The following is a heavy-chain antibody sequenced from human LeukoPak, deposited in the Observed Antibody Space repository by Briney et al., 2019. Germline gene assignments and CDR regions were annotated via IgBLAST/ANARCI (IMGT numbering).Heavy chain of an antibody. CDR3: ARGASVVAGNDNAFDI. J-gene: IGHJ3*02. CDR1: AFTFSSYS. V-gene: IGHV3-21*01. Sequence: GGSLGLSCAASAFTFSSYSMNWVRQAPGKGLEWVSSISTSSSYIYYADSVKGRFTISRDNAKKSLYLQMNSLRADDTAVYYCARGASVVAGNDNAFDIWGQGTMVTVSS. CDR2: ISTSSSYI. D-gene: IGHD6-19*01.